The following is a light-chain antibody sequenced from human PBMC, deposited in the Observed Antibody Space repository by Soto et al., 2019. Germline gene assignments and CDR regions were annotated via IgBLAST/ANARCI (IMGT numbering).Light chain of an antibody. J-gene: IGLJ1*01. CDR3: SSFAGSNNFPYV. V-gene: IGLV2-8*01. CDR1: SSDVGAYDY. CDR2: AIN. Sequence: QSVLTQPPSASGSPGQSVTISCTGTSSDVGAYDYVSWYQQHPGKAPKLMIYAINKRPSGVPDRFSGSKSGNTASLTVSGLQAEDEADYYCSSFAGSNNFPYVFGTGTKVTVL.